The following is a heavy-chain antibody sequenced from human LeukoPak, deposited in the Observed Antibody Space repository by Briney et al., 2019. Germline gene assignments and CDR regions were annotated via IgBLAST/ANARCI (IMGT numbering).Heavy chain of an antibody. CDR2: TYYSGST. Sequence: PSETLSLTCTVSGVSISSYYWSWIRQPPGKGLEWIGYTYYSGSTNYNPSLKSRVTISGDTSKNQFSLRLSSVTAADTAVYYCARRRSGTYYPWFDPWGQGTLVTVSS. V-gene: IGHV4-59*08. D-gene: IGHD3-10*01. CDR1: GVSISSYY. J-gene: IGHJ5*02. CDR3: ARRRSGTYYPWFDP.